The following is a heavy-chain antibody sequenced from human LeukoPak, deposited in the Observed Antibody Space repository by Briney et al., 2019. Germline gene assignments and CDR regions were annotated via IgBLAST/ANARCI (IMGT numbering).Heavy chain of an antibody. D-gene: IGHD6-19*01. CDR2: ISNTGRTI. V-gene: IGHV3-48*03. J-gene: IGHJ4*02. CDR3: ARDASSGFLSYSDY. CDR1: GFTFSSYE. Sequence: TGGSLRLSCAASGFTFSSYEMNWVRQPPGKGLEWLSYISNTGRTIYYADSVRGRFTISRDNAKNSLYLQVNSLRAEDTAIYYCARDASSGFLSYSDYWGLGTLVTVSS.